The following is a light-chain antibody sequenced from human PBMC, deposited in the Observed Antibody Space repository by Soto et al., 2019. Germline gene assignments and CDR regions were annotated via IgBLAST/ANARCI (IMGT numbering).Light chain of an antibody. Sequence: DIQMTQSPSSLSASVGARVTITCRASQGLRNHLGWYKQSQGKAPKRLIYAASSLQIGVPSRFSGSGSGTEFTLTISSLQPEDFATYYCLQHNSYPWTFGQGTKVELK. CDR2: AAS. V-gene: IGKV1-17*01. CDR3: LQHNSYPWT. CDR1: QGLRNH. J-gene: IGKJ1*01.